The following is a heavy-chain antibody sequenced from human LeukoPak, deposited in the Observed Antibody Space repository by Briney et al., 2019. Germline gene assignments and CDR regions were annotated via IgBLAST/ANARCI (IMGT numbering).Heavy chain of an antibody. CDR3: ASFKMAKGEYYFDY. CDR1: GGTFSSYA. Sequence: SVKVSCKASGGTFSSYAISWVRPAPGQGLEWMGRIIPILGIANYAQKFQGRVTITADKSTSTAYMELSSLRSEDTAVYYCASFKMAKGEYYFDYWGQGTLVTVSS. CDR2: IIPILGIA. V-gene: IGHV1-69*04. D-gene: IGHD5-24*01. J-gene: IGHJ4*02.